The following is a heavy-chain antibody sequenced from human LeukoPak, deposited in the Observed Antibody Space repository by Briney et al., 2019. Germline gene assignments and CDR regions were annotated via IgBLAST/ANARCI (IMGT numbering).Heavy chain of an antibody. CDR2: IYPGDSDT. V-gene: IGHV5-51*01. D-gene: IGHD2-2*01. CDR3: ARRGYCSSTSCYSFDY. J-gene: IGHJ4*02. CDR1: GYSFTSYW. Sequence: GESLKISCKGSGYSFTSYWIGWVCQMPGKGLEWMGIIYPGDSDTRYSPSFRGQVTISADKSISTAYLQWSSLKASDTAMHYCARRGYCSSTSCYSFDYWGQGTLVTVSS.